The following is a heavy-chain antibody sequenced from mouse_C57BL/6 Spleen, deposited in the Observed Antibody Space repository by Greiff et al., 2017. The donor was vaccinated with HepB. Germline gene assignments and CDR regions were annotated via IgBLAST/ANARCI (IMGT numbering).Heavy chain of an antibody. D-gene: IGHD2-2*01. Sequence: EVKVEESEGGLVQPGSSMKLSCTASGFTFSDYYMAWVRQVPEKGLEWVANINYDGSSTYYLDSLKSRFIISRDNAKNILYLQMSSLKSEDTATYYCARGGYGYDEGYYAMDYWGQGTSVTVSS. J-gene: IGHJ4*01. CDR1: GFTFSDYY. CDR2: INYDGSST. V-gene: IGHV5-16*01. CDR3: ARGGYGYDEGYYAMDY.